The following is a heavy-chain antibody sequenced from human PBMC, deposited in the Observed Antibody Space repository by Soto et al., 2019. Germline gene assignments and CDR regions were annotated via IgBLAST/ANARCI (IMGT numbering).Heavy chain of an antibody. Sequence: EVQLVESGGDLVQPGGSLRLSRAGPGSIFSAYWMSWVRHAPGKGLEWVAMINRGASGTHYVDSVKGRFTTSRDNAKNSLYLQMNRLRVEDTAVYYCATLATAEIQTAAYWGQGTLVTVSS. CDR1: GSIFSAYW. CDR2: INRGASGT. J-gene: IGHJ4*02. V-gene: IGHV3-7*01. D-gene: IGHD2-15*01. CDR3: ATLATAEIQTAAY.